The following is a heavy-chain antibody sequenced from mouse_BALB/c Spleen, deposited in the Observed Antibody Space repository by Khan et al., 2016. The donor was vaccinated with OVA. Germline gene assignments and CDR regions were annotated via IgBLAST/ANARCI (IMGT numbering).Heavy chain of an antibody. Sequence: EVELVESGGGLVQPGGSRKLSCAASGFTFSSFGMHWVRQAPEKGLEWVAYISFGSATIYYADTVKGRFTISSDNPKNTLFLQMTSLRSEDTAMYYCTRSLITTWYFDVWGAETTGTVSA. D-gene: IGHD2-4*01. CDR2: ISFGSATI. CDR3: TRSLITTWYFDV. V-gene: IGHV5-17*02. CDR1: GFTFSSFG. J-gene: IGHJ1*01.